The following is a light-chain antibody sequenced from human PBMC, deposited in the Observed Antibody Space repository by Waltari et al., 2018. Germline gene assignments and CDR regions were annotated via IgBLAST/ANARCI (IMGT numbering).Light chain of an antibody. J-gene: IGKJ4*01. CDR2: DAS. V-gene: IGKV1-12*01. Sequence: DIQMTKSPSSVSASVGDRVIMSCRASQDISRLVAWYQQKPGQAPKFLIYDASTLQSGVPSRFSGSGSGTDFTLTISSLQPEDFATYYCQQGNDFPLTFVGGTKVEI. CDR3: QQGNDFPLT. CDR1: QDISRL.